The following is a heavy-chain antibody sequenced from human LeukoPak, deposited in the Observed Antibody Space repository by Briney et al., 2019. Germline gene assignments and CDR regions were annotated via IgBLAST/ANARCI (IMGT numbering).Heavy chain of an antibody. CDR1: GGSISSHY. Sequence: PSETLSLTCTASGGSISSHYWSWIRQPPGKGLEWIGYIYYSGSTNYNPSLKSRVTISVDTSKNQFSLKLSSVTAADTAVYYCARVKYSSSWYGWFDPWGQGTLVTVSS. CDR2: IYYSGST. D-gene: IGHD6-13*01. V-gene: IGHV4-59*11. J-gene: IGHJ5*02. CDR3: ARVKYSSSWYGWFDP.